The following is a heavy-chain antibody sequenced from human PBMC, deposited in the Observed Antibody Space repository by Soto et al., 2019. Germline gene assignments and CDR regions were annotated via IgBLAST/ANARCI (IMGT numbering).Heavy chain of an antibody. D-gene: IGHD1-1*01. CDR2: ISGSGGST. CDR1: GFTFNNYA. Sequence: PGGALRLSCAASGFTFNNYAMTWVRQAPGKGLEWVSSISGSGGSTHYADSVKGRFTISRDNSKSTLYLQMNTLRAEDTAIYYCTKEGTLAWLQLEGDYFDYWGQGTLVTVSS. J-gene: IGHJ4*02. V-gene: IGHV3-23*01. CDR3: TKEGTLAWLQLEGDYFDY.